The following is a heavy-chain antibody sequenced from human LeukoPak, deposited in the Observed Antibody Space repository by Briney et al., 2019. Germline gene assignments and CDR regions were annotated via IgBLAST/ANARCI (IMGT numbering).Heavy chain of an antibody. CDR2: MNPNSGNT. CDR1: GYTFTSYD. J-gene: IGHJ6*03. Sequence: GASVKVSCKTSGYTFTSYDVNWVRQATGQGLEWMGWMNPNSGNTGYAQKFQGRVTITRNTSISTAYMELSSLRSEDTAVYYCARGIPHYCSGGSCLMDVWGKGTTVTVSS. V-gene: IGHV1-8*03. D-gene: IGHD2-15*01. CDR3: ARGIPHYCSGGSCLMDV.